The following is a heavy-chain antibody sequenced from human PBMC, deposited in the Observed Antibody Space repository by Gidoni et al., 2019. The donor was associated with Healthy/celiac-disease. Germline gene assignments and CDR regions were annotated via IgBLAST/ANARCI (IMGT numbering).Heavy chain of an antibody. J-gene: IGHJ4*02. V-gene: IGHV3-48*03. CDR1: GFTFSSYE. CDR3: ARGSYNAPIDY. CDR2: ISSSGSTI. Sequence: EVQLVESGGGLVQPGGSLRLSCAASGFTFSSYEMNWVRQAPGKGLEWVSYISSSGSTIYYADSVKGRFTISRDNAKNSLYLQMNSLRAEDTAVYYCARGSYNAPIDYWGQGTLVTVSS. D-gene: IGHD1-26*01.